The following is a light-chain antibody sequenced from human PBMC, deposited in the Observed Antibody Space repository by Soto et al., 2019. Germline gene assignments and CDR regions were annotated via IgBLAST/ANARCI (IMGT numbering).Light chain of an antibody. J-gene: IGKJ4*01. CDR3: QHYNNWPPLT. CDR1: QSVSNN. Sequence: IVMTQSPATLSVSPGERVTLSCRASQSVSNNLAWYQQKPGQAPRLLIYAASTRATGLPARFSGSGSGTQFTLTISSLQSEAFAVYYCQHYNNWPPLTCGGGTKVEIK. CDR2: AAS. V-gene: IGKV3-15*01.